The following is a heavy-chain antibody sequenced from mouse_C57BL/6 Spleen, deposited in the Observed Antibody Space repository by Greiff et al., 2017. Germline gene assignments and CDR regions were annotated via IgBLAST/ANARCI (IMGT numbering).Heavy chain of an antibody. V-gene: IGHV7-3*03. J-gene: IGHJ1*03. Sequence: EVKLVESGGGLVQPGGSLSLSCAASGFTFTDYYMSWVRQPPGKALEWLGFIRNKANGYTTEYSASVKGRFTISRDNSQSILYLQMNALRAEDSATYYCAKLGLRYCDVWGTGTTVTVAS. D-gene: IGHD4-1*01. CDR3: AKLGLRYCDV. CDR1: GFTFTDYY. CDR2: IRNKANGYTT.